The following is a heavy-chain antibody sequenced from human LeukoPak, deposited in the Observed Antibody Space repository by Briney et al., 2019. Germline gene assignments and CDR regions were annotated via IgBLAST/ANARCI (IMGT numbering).Heavy chain of an antibody. CDR3: ARRPYDTFDY. Sequence: GESLKISCKGSGYSSTSYWIGWVRQMPGKDLEWMGITYPGDSDTRYSPSFQDPVTISADKSISTAYLQWSSLKASDTALYYCARRPYDTFDYWGQGALVTVSS. CDR1: GYSSTSYW. D-gene: IGHD3-9*01. J-gene: IGHJ4*02. V-gene: IGHV5-51*01. CDR2: TYPGDSDT.